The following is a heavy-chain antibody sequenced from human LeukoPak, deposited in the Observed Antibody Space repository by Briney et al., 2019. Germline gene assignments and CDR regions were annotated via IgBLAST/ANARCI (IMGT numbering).Heavy chain of an antibody. D-gene: IGHD1-26*01. V-gene: IGHV4-34*01. Sequence: SETLSLTCAVYGGSFSGYYWSWIRQPPGKGLEWIGEINHSGSTNYNPSLKSRVTISVDTSKNQFSLKLSSVTAADTAVYYCARDRVGAITGFDYWGQGTLVTVSS. CDR2: INHSGST. J-gene: IGHJ4*02. CDR3: ARDRVGAITGFDY. CDR1: GGSFSGYY.